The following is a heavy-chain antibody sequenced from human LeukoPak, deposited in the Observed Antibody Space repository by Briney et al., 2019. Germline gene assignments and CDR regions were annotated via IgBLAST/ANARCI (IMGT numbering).Heavy chain of an antibody. D-gene: IGHD3-22*01. CDR2: ISAYNGNT. J-gene: IGHJ4*02. CDR3: ARDVDSPYYYDSSGVDY. CDR1: GGTFSSYA. Sequence: ASVKVSCKASGGTFSSYAISWVRQAPGQGLEWMGWISAYNGNTNYAQKLQGRVTMTTDTSTSTAYMELRSLRSDDTAVYYCARDVDSPYYYDSSGVDYWGQGTLVTVSS. V-gene: IGHV1-18*01.